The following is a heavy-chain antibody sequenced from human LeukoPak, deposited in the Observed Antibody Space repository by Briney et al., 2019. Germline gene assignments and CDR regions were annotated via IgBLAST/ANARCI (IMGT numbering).Heavy chain of an antibody. CDR1: GFTFSSYD. CDR2: IGTAGDT. V-gene: IGHV3-13*01. CDR3: TRDSGESYAMDV. J-gene: IGHJ6*02. D-gene: IGHD2-21*01. Sequence: GGSLRLSCAASGFTFSSYDMHWVRQATGKGLEWVSAIGTAGDTYYPGSVKGRFTISRENAKNSLYLQMNSLRAGDTAVYYCTRDSGESYAMDVWGQGTTVTVSS.